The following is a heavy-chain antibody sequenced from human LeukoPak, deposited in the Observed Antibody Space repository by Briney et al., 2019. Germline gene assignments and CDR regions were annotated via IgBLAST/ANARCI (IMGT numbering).Heavy chain of an antibody. J-gene: IGHJ4*02. D-gene: IGHD3-22*01. V-gene: IGHV3-23*01. CDR3: AKSVVITTFGY. CDR2: FSLSAVTT. Sequence: VSAFSLSAVTTYYAHSVKGRFTISRDNYKKRLYLQMNSLRAEDTAVYYCAKSVVITTFGYWGQGTLVTVSS.